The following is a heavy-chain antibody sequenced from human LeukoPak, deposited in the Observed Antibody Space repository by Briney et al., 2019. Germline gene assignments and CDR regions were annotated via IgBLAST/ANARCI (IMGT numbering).Heavy chain of an antibody. J-gene: IGHJ6*02. D-gene: IGHD3-16*01. CDR2: INPSGGST. CDR1: GCTFTSYY. Sequence: ASVKVSCKASGCTFTSYYMHWVRQAPGQGLEWMGVINPSGGSTSYAQKFQGRVTMTRDTSTSTVYMELSSLRSEDTAVYYCATVRLRQKITPLYYYYGMDVWGQGTTVTVSS. V-gene: IGHV1-46*01. CDR3: ATVRLRQKITPLYYYYGMDV.